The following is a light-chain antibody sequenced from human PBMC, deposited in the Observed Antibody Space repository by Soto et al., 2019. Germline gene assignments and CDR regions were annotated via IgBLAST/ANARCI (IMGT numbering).Light chain of an antibody. CDR1: QSLLHTNGYSY. CDR2: LGS. V-gene: IGKV2-28*01. CDR3: MQALQAWT. J-gene: IGKJ1*01. Sequence: IVMTQSPLSLPVTPGEPASISCRSSQSLLHTNGYSYLDWYLQKPGQSPQLLIYLGSNRASGVPDRCSGSGSDTDFTRKISRVEAEDVGVYYCMQALQAWTFGQGTKVEIK.